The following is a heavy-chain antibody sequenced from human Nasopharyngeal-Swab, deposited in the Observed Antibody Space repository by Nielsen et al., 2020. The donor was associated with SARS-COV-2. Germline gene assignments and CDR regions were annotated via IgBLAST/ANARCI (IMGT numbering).Heavy chain of an antibody. CDR2: ISGSGGST. CDR1: GFTFSSYA. V-gene: IGHV3-23*01. Sequence: GESLKISCAASGFTFSSYAMSWVRQAPGKGPEWVSAISGSGGSTYYADSVKGRFTISRDNSKNTLYLQMNSLRAEDTAVYYCAKEMGKNDYYDSSGYYYADAFDIWGQGTMVTVSS. CDR3: AKEMGKNDYYDSSGYYYADAFDI. J-gene: IGHJ3*02. D-gene: IGHD3-22*01.